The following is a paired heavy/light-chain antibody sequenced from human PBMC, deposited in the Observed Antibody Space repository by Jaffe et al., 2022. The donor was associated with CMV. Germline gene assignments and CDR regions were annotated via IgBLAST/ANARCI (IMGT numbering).Heavy chain of an antibody. D-gene: IGHD3-16*01. CDR1: GYTFTAYH. V-gene: IGHV1-2*02. CDR2: INPNSGGT. Sequence: QVQLVQSGAEVKKPGASVKVSCKTSGYTFTAYHLHWVRQAPGQGLEWMGWINPNSGGTDLAQKFQDRVTMTRDTSINTAYVEVTSLTSDDTAVYYCVRESHDRGKHEGSLDFWGQGTLVTVSS. J-gene: IGHJ4*02. CDR3: VRESHDRGKHEGSLDF.
Light chain of an antibody. Sequence: DVLMTQSPLTLPVTLGQPASISCRSSQSLVYSDGNTHLSWFQQRPGQSPRRLIYKVSNRDSGVPDRFSGSGSGTDFTLKISRVEAEDVAVYYCMQGTHWPWTFGQGTKVEIK. CDR3: MQGTHWPWT. CDR2: KVS. V-gene: IGKV2-30*01. J-gene: IGKJ1*01. CDR1: QSLVYSDGNTH.